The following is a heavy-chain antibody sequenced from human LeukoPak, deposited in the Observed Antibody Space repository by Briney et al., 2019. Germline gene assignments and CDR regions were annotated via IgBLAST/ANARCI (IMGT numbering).Heavy chain of an antibody. J-gene: IGHJ4*02. D-gene: IGHD2-15*01. CDR3: ARATADCSGGTCYSDFDC. V-gene: IGHV3-30*17. CDR2: ISNNGTNK. Sequence: EPGRSLRLSCAASGFSFSYYAMHWVRQAPGKGLEWVAVISNNGTNKYYADSVKGRFTISRDNSKNTLYLQMNSLRAEDTAVYYCARATADCSGGTCYSDFDCWGQGTLVTVSS. CDR1: GFSFSYYA.